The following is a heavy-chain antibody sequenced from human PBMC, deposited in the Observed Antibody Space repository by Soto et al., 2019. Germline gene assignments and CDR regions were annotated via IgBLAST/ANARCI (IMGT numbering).Heavy chain of an antibody. J-gene: IGHJ4*02. Sequence: QVQLVESGGGVVQPGRSLRLSCAASGFTFSSYAMNWVRQATGKGLEWVALISFDGSNKYYADSVKGRFTISRDSSKNTLYLQMNCLRDADTAFYYCGRCSSTSCHLGSDYWGQGTLVTVSS. CDR2: ISFDGSNK. CDR3: GRCSSTSCHLGSDY. V-gene: IGHV3-30-3*01. D-gene: IGHD2-2*01. CDR1: GFTFSSYA.